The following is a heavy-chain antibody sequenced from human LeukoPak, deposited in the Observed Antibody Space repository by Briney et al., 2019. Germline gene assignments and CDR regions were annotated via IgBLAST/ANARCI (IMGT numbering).Heavy chain of an antibody. V-gene: IGHV4-59*08. J-gene: IGHJ4*02. CDR3: AGRDNSGWNYFDY. CDR2: IYYSGST. CDR1: GGSISFYY. D-gene: IGHD6-19*01. Sequence: SETLSLTCTVSGGSISFYYWSWIRQPPGKGLEWVGYIYYSGSTNYNPALKSRVTISVDTSNNHFSLKLSSVTAADTAVYYCAGRDNSGWNYFDYWGQGTLVTVSS.